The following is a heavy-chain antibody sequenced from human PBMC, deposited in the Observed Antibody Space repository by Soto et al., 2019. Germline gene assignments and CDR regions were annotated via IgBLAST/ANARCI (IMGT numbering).Heavy chain of an antibody. CDR1: GGTFSSYA. CDR2: IIPIFGTA. D-gene: IGHD1-7*01. CDR3: ARGYNWNYFPFDY. V-gene: IGHV1-69*06. J-gene: IGHJ4*02. Sequence: VASVKVSCKASGGTFSSYAISWVRQAPGQGLEWMGGIIPIFGTANYAQKFQGRVTITADKSTSTAYMELSSLRSEDTAVYYCARGYNWNYFPFDYWGQGTLVTVSS.